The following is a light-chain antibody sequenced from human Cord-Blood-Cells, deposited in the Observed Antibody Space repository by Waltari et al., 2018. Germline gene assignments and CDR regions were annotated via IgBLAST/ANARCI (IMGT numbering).Light chain of an antibody. CDR2: WAS. CDR3: QQYYSTPFT. V-gene: IGKV4-1*01. J-gene: IGKJ3*01. Sequence: IVMPQSQDSLAVSLGERATINCKSSQSFLKSSNNKNYLAWYQQKPGQPPKLPIYWASTRESGVPDRFSGSGSGTDFTLTISSLQAEDVAVYYCQQYYSTPFTFGPGTKVDIK. CDR1: QSFLKSSNNKNY.